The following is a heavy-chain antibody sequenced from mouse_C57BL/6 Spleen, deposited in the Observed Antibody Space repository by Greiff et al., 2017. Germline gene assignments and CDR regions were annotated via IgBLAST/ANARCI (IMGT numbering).Heavy chain of an antibody. V-gene: IGHV2-2*01. CDR1: GFSLTSYG. CDR2: IWSGGNT. Sequence: QVHVMQSGPGLVQPSQSLSITCTVSGFSLTSYGVHWVRQSPGKGLEWLGVIWSGGNTDYNAAFISRLSISKDNSKSQVFFKMNSLQADDTAIYYCARIAVYDYDDYAMDYWGQGTSVTVSS. CDR3: ARIAVYDYDDYAMDY. J-gene: IGHJ4*01. D-gene: IGHD2-4*01.